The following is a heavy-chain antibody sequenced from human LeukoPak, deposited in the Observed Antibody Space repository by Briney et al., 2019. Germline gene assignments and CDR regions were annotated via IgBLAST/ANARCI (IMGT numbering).Heavy chain of an antibody. CDR3: ARAVTGNHFDY. CDR1: GYSISSGYY. CDR2: IYYSGST. J-gene: IGHJ4*02. D-gene: IGHD7-27*01. V-gene: IGHV4-61*01. Sequence: PSETLSLTCTVSGYSISSGYYWGWIRQPPGKGLEWIGYIYYSGSTNYNPSLKSRVTISVDTSKNQFSLKLSSVTAADTAVYYCARAVTGNHFDYWGQGTLVTVSS.